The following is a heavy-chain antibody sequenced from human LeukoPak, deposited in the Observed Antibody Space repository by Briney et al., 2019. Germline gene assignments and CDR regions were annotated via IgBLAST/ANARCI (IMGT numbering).Heavy chain of an antibody. V-gene: IGHV3-7*01. Sequence: GGSLRLSCAASGFTFSSYAMSWVRQAPGKGLEWVANIKQDGSEKYYVNSVKGRFTTSRDNAKNSLYLQMNSLRAEDTAVYYCARKRGVEYWGQGTLVTVSS. D-gene: IGHD2-15*01. CDR3: ARKRGVEY. J-gene: IGHJ4*02. CDR1: GFTFSSYA. CDR2: IKQDGSEK.